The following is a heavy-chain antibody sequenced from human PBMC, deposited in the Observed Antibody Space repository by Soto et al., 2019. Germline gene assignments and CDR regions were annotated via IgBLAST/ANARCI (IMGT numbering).Heavy chain of an antibody. CDR3: ASANYYDSSGYPGSFDY. CDR2: IYYSGST. V-gene: IGHV4-59*01. J-gene: IGHJ4*02. D-gene: IGHD3-22*01. Sequence: SETLSLTCTVSGGSISSYYWSWIRQPPGKGLEWIGYIYYSGSTNYNPSLKSRVTISVDTSKNQFSLKLSSVTAADTAVYYCASANYYDSSGYPGSFDYWGQGTLVTVSS. CDR1: GGSISSYY.